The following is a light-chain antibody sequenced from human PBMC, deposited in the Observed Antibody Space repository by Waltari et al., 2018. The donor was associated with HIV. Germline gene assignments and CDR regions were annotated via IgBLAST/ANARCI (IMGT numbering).Light chain of an antibody. Sequence: QLVLTQSPSASASLGASVKLTCTLSSGHTNYAIAWHQQRPEKAPRFLMRLNSNGSHTKGDGIPDRFSGSSSGAERYLTISSLQSEDETDYFCQTWGSGIVVFGGGTTLTVL. CDR3: QTWGSGIVV. J-gene: IGLJ2*01. CDR2: LNSNGSH. V-gene: IGLV4-69*01. CDR1: SGHTNYA.